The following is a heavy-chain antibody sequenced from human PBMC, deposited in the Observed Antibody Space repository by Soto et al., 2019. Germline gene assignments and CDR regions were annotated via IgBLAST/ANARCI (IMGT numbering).Heavy chain of an antibody. Sequence: ASVKVSCKASGYTFTSCAMHWVRQAPGQRLEWMGWINAGNGNTKYSQKFQGRVTITRDTSASTAYMELSSLRSEDTAVYYCARENLYSHYYYGSGNWFDPWGQGTLVTVSS. CDR3: ARENLYSHYYYGSGNWFDP. J-gene: IGHJ5*02. CDR2: INAGNGNT. CDR1: GYTFTSCA. D-gene: IGHD3-10*01. V-gene: IGHV1-3*01.